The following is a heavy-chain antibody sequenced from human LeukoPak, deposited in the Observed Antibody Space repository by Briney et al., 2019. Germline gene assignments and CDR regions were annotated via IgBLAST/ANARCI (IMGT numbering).Heavy chain of an antibody. CDR2: MNPNSGNT. CDR3: ARASSSWRFDI. CDR1: GYTFTSYD. D-gene: IGHD6-13*01. J-gene: IGHJ3*02. Sequence: ASVKVSCKASGYTFTSYDINWVRQATGQGLEWMGWMNPNSGNTGYAQKFQGTVTMTRNTSISTAYMELSSLRSEDTAVYYCARASSSWRFDIWGQGTMVTVSS. V-gene: IGHV1-8*01.